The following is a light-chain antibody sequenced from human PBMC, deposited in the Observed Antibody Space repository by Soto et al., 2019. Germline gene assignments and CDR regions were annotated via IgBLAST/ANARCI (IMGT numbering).Light chain of an antibody. CDR2: GNT. Sequence: QSALTQPPSVSGAPGQRVTIPCTGSRSNLGAGYGVHWYQQLPGTAPKLLIAGNTNRPSGVPDRFSASKSGTSASLTISGLQAEDEADYYCQSYDTSLSAVVFGGGTKLTVL. CDR3: QSYDTSLSAVV. V-gene: IGLV1-40*01. J-gene: IGLJ2*01. CDR1: RSNLGAGYG.